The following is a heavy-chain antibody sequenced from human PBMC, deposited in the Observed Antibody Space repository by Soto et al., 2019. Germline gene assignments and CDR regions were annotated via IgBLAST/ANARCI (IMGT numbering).Heavy chain of an antibody. J-gene: IGHJ4*02. D-gene: IGHD5-18*01. CDR2: ISYDGSNK. V-gene: IGHV3-30-3*01. CDR3: ARERGYSYGPFDY. CDR1: GFTFSSYA. Sequence: QVQLVESGGGVVQPGRSLRLSCAASGFTFSSYAMHWVRQAPGKGLEWVAVISYDGSNKYYADSVKGRFTISRDNSKNTLYLQMNSLRAEDTAVYYCARERGYSYGPFDYWDQGTLVTVSS.